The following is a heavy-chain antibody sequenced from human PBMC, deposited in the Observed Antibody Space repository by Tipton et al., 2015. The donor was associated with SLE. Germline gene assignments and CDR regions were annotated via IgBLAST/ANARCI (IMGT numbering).Heavy chain of an antibody. D-gene: IGHD3-22*01. J-gene: IGHJ4*02. CDR3: ARQIGDSSGYYFDY. CDR2: IYPGDSDT. V-gene: IGHV5-51*01. CDR1: GYSFSTYW. Sequence: QLVQSGAEVKKPGESLKISCKSSGYSFSTYWIAWVRQMPGKGLECMGIIYPGDSDTRYSPSFQGHVSISADKSIGAAFLQWTSLKASDTAIYYCARQIGDSSGYYFDYWGEGSVVTVSS.